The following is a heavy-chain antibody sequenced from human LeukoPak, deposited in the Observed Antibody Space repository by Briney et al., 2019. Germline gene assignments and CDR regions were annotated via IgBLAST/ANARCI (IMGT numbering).Heavy chain of an antibody. CDR3: ARVPLYDFWSGYLPPYYYMDV. Sequence: SETLSLTCTVSGGSISSYYWSWIRQPAGKGLEWIGRIYTSGSTNYNPSLKSRVTISVDTSKNQFSLKLSSVTAADTAVYYCARVPLYDFWSGYLPPYYYMDVWGKGTTVTVSS. V-gene: IGHV4-4*07. D-gene: IGHD3-3*01. J-gene: IGHJ6*03. CDR1: GGSISSYY. CDR2: IYTSGST.